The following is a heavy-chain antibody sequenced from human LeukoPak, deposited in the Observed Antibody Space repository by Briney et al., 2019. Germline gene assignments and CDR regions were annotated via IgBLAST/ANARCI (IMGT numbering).Heavy chain of an antibody. CDR2: FDPEDGET. V-gene: IGHV1-24*01. Sequence: ASVNVSYMASGYTFTGYYMHLVRQAPGKALEGMGGFDPEDGETIYAQKFQGRVTMTEDTSTDTAYMELSSLRSEDAAVYYCATEGGSGDCYNLDLWGQGTLVSVS. CDR3: ATEGGSGDCYNLDL. J-gene: IGHJ5*02. CDR1: GYTFTGYY. D-gene: IGHD5-24*01.